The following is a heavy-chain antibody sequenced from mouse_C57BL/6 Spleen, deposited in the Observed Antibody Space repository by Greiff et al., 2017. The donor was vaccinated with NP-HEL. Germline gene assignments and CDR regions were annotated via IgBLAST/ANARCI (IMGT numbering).Heavy chain of an antibody. J-gene: IGHJ1*03. CDR2: IDPENGDT. CDR1: GFNIKDDY. Sequence: DVKLVESGAELVRPGASVKLSCTASGFNIKDDYMHWVKQRPEQGLEWIGWIDPENGDTEYASKFQGKATITADTSSNTAYLQLSSLTSEDTAVYYCTRGSNSYWYFDVWGTGTTVTVSS. D-gene: IGHD2-5*01. CDR3: TRGSNSYWYFDV. V-gene: IGHV14-4*01.